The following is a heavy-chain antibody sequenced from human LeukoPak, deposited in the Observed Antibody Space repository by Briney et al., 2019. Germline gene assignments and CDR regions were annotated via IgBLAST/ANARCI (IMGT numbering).Heavy chain of an antibody. CDR3: TPGGGSSWHDY. J-gene: IGHJ4*02. V-gene: IGHV3-23*01. CDR2: ISGSGTST. CDR1: GFTFSTYV. D-gene: IGHD6-13*01. Sequence: TGGSLRLSCAASGFTFSTYVMSWVRQAPGKGLEWVSSISGSGTSTYYADSVKGRFTISRDNSKNTLYLQMNSLRAEDTAVYYCTPGGGSSWHDYWGQGTLVTVAS.